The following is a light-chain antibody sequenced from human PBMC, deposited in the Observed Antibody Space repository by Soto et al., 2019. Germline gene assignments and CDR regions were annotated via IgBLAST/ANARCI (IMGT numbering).Light chain of an antibody. J-gene: IGKJ5*01. V-gene: IGKV3-20*01. CDR1: QSVSSY. CDR2: AAS. CDR3: QQYGNSPAIT. Sequence: EIVLTQSPATLSLSPGERATLSCRASQSVSSYLLWYQQKPGQAPRLLIYAASSRATGIPDRFSGSGSGTDFTLTVSRLEPEDFAVYYCQQYGNSPAITFGQGTRLEI.